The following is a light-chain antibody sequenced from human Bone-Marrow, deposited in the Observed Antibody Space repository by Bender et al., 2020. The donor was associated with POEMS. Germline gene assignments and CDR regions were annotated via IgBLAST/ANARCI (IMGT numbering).Light chain of an antibody. J-gene: IGLJ3*02. CDR2: EVT. V-gene: IGLV2-14*02. CDR1: SSDVGSYNL. Sequence: QSALTQPASVSGSPGQSITISCTGTSSDVGSYNLVSWYQQHPGKAPKLMIYEVTKRPSGVSSRFSASKSGDTASLTVSGLQPEDEAEYYCSSYTTSSTWVFGGGTKLTVL. CDR3: SSYTTSSTWV.